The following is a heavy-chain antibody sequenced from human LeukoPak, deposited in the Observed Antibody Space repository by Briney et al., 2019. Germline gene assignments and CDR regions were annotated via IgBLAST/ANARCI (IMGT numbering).Heavy chain of an antibody. CDR3: ARNWFDP. CDR2: IYSGGST. V-gene: IGHV3-53*05. J-gene: IGHJ5*02. Sequence: GGSLRLSCTASGFTVSSDYMSWVRQAPGKGLEWVSVIYSGGSTYYADSVKGRFTISRDKSKNTVYLQMNSLRFEDTAMYYCARNWFDPWGQGTLVTVSS. CDR1: GFTVSSDY.